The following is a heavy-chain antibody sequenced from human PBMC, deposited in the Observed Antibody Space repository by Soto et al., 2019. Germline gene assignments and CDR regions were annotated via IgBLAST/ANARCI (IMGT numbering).Heavy chain of an antibody. D-gene: IGHD5-18*01. CDR2: IYYSGST. V-gene: IGHV4-39*01. CDR3: ARQYGGYSYGRVVYYYGMDV. J-gene: IGHJ6*02. CDR1: GGSISSSSYY. Sequence: SETLSLTCTFSGGSISSSSYYLGRIRQPPGKGLEWIGSIYYSGSTYYNPSLKSRVTISVDTSKNQFSLKLSSVTAADTAVYYCARQYGGYSYGRVVYYYGMDVWGQGTTVTVSS.